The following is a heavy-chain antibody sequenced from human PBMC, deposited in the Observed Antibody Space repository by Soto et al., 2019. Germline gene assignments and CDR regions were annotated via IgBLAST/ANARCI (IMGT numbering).Heavy chain of an antibody. CDR2: ISSSSSYK. J-gene: IGHJ5*02. Sequence: PGGSLRLSCAASGFTFSSYSMNWVRQAPGKGLEWVSYISSSSSYKYYADSVKGRFTISRDNAKNSLYLQMNSLRAEDTAVYYCARDEPNYYDSSGYYRTAFDPWGQGTLVTVSS. CDR1: GFTFSSYS. D-gene: IGHD3-22*01. CDR3: ARDEPNYYDSSGYYRTAFDP. V-gene: IGHV3-21*06.